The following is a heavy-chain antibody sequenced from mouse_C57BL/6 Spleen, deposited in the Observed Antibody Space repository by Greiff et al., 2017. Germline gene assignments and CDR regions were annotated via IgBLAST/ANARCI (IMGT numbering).Heavy chain of an antibody. CDR1: GFTFSSYA. CDR3: ARALLLRSLWYFDV. Sequence: DVMLVESGGGLVKPGGSLKLSCAASGFTFSSYAMSWVRQTPEKRLEWVATISDGGSYTYYPDNVKGRFTISRDNAKNNLYLQMSHLKSEDTAMYYCARALLLRSLWYFDVWGTGTTVTVSS. V-gene: IGHV5-4*03. CDR2: ISDGGSYT. D-gene: IGHD1-1*01. J-gene: IGHJ1*03.